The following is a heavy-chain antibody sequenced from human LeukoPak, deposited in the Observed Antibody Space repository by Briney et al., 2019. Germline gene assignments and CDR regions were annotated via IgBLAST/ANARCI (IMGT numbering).Heavy chain of an antibody. CDR2: ISGSGGST. Sequence: GGSLRLSCAAPGFTFSSYAMNWVRQAPGKGREWISAISGSGGSTYYADSVKGRFTISRDNSKNTLYLQMNSLRAEDTAVYYCATRGTGTAAGDYWGQGALVTVSS. D-gene: IGHD1-7*01. J-gene: IGHJ4*02. V-gene: IGHV3-23*01. CDR3: ATRGTGTAAGDY. CDR1: GFTFSSYA.